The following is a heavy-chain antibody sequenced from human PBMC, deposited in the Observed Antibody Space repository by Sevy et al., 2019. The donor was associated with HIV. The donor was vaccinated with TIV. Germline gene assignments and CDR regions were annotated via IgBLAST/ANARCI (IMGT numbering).Heavy chain of an antibody. D-gene: IGHD2-2*01. CDR1: GFTFSSYA. J-gene: IGHJ6*02. CDR3: AKDHWDYCSSTSCYGMDV. Sequence: GGSLRLSCAASGFTFSSYAMSWVRQAPGKGLEWVSAISGSGGSTYYADSVKGRFTISRDNSKNTLYLQMNSLRAEDTAVYYSAKDHWDYCSSTSCYGMDVWGQGTTVTVSS. CDR2: ISGSGGST. V-gene: IGHV3-23*01.